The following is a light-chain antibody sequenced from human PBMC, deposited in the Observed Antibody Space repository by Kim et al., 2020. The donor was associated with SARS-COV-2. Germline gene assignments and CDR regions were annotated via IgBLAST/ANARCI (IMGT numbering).Light chain of an antibody. CDR2: GAS. Sequence: EIVLTQSPGTLSLSPGERATLSCRASQSVSSSYLAWYQQKPGQAPRLLIYGASSRATGIPDRFSVSGSGTDFTLTISRLEPEDFAVYYCQQYGSSPYTFGQETKLEIK. V-gene: IGKV3-20*01. CDR1: QSVSSSY. CDR3: QQYGSSPYT. J-gene: IGKJ2*01.